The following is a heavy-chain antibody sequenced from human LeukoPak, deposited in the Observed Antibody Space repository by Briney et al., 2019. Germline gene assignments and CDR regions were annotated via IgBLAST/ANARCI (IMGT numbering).Heavy chain of an antibody. J-gene: IGHJ4*02. V-gene: IGHV3-74*01. CDR3: ATDSYVSGSYYRLFY. Sequence: GGSLRLSCGASGFTFCTYWMQWARHAPGKGRVWVSGINSDGGTTTYADSVKGRFTISRDNAKNTLYLQMNNLRAEDTAIYYCATDSYVSGSYYRLFYWGPGTLVTVSS. CDR1: GFTFCTYW. D-gene: IGHD3-10*01. CDR2: INSDGGTT.